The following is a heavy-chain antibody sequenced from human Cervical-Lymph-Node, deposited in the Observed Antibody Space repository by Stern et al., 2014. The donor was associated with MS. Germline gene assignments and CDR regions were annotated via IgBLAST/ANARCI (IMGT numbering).Heavy chain of an antibody. Sequence: VQLLESGGGVVQPGRSLRLSCAASGFNFSWYALHWVRQAPGTGLAWVAVISHDGGGNYDADSVKGRFAISRDNSKNTLYLQMNGLRAEDTAVYYCARGGYYYDPGNYYGLGFDYWGQGTLVTVSS. V-gene: IGHV3-30*09. D-gene: IGHD3-10*02. CDR1: GFNFSWYA. CDR2: ISHDGGGN. CDR3: ARGGYYYDPGNYYGLGFDY. J-gene: IGHJ4*02.